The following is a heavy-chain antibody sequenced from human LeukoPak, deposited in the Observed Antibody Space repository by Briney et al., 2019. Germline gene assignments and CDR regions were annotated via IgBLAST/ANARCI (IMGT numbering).Heavy chain of an antibody. CDR2: ISSSSSTI. D-gene: IGHD2/OR15-2a*01. J-gene: IGHJ6*03. Sequence: GGSLRLSCAASGFIFSSYSMNWVRQAPGKGLEWVSYISSSSSTIYYADSVKGRFSISRDSSKNILYLQMNSLRAEDTAVYYCAKDRCSNSIGCYYYYMDVWGKGTTVTISS. V-gene: IGHV3-48*01. CDR3: AKDRCSNSIGCYYYYMDV. CDR1: GFIFSSYS.